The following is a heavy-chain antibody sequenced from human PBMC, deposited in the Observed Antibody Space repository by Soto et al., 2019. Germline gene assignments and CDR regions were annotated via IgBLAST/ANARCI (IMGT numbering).Heavy chain of an antibody. D-gene: IGHD6-19*01. CDR3: AKDAVGVSYSSGWYVGYYYYYMDV. V-gene: IGHV3-30*18. CDR1: GFTFSSYG. Sequence: QVQLVESGGGVVQPGRSLRLSCAASGFTFSSYGMHWVRQAPGKGLEWVAVISYDGSNKYYADSVKGRFTISRDNSKNTLYLQMNSLRAEDTAVYYCAKDAVGVSYSSGWYVGYYYYYMDVWGKGTTVTVSS. CDR2: ISYDGSNK. J-gene: IGHJ6*03.